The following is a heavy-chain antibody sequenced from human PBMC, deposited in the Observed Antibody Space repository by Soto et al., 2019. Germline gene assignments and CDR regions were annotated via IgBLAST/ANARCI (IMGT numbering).Heavy chain of an antibody. CDR2: ISGSGGST. V-gene: IGHV3-23*01. Sequence: PGGSLRLSCAASGFTFSSYAMSWVRQAPGKGLEWVSAISGSGGSTYYADSVKGRFTISRDITKNTLYLQMNSLRAEDTAVYYCAKLPRYNWNYKYYFDYWGQGTLVTVSS. CDR1: GFTFSSYA. CDR3: AKLPRYNWNYKYYFDY. D-gene: IGHD1-7*01. J-gene: IGHJ4*02.